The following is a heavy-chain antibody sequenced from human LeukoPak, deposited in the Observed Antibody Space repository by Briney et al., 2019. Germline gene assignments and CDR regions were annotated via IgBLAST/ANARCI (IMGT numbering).Heavy chain of an antibody. Sequence: SETLSLTCTVTGGSVGSNNYYWGWIRQPPGKGLEWIGSIYYSGSTYYNPSLKSRITISVDTSKNQFSLKLTSVTAADTGVYYCARPSDNGDYIGYWGQGTLVTVSS. V-gene: IGHV4-39*01. CDR2: IYYSGST. D-gene: IGHD4-17*01. J-gene: IGHJ4*02. CDR1: GGSVGSNNYY. CDR3: ARPSDNGDYIGY.